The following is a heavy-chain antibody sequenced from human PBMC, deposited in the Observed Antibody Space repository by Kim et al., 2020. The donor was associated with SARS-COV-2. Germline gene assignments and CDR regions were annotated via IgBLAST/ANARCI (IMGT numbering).Heavy chain of an antibody. CDR2: INSDGTTT. J-gene: IGHJ6*02. CDR1: GFSFSNSW. Sequence: GGSLRLSCEASGFSFSNSWIHWVRQAPGKGLVWVSHINSDGTTTTYADSVKGRFTISRDNAKNTVYLQMSSLRAEDTAMYYCARDYYYVMDVWGQGTTVT. V-gene: IGHV3-74*01. CDR3: ARDYYYVMDV.